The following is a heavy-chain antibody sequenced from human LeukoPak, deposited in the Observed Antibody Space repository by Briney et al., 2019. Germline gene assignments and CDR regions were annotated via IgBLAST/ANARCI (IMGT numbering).Heavy chain of an antibody. J-gene: IGHJ5*02. Sequence: GGSLRLFCAASGFTFSIYAMTWVRQAPGKGLEWVSVISSSGGSTYYADSVKGRFTISRDNSKNTLYLQMNSLIADDTAIYYCAKDYSGSYLSNWFDPWGQGTLVTVSS. V-gene: IGHV3-23*01. CDR3: AKDYSGSYLSNWFDP. CDR1: GFTFSIYA. CDR2: ISSSGGST. D-gene: IGHD3-10*01.